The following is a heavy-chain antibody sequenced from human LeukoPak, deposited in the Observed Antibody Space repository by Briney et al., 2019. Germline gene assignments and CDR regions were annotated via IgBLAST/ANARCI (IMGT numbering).Heavy chain of an antibody. CDR1: GYTFSSYA. J-gene: IGHJ6*03. V-gene: IGHV3-23*01. CDR3: ANGRYSSASGYYYHMDV. CDR2: ISGSGGST. Sequence: LAGGSLRLSCAASGYTFSSYAMTWVRQPPGKGLEWVSAISGSGGSTNYADSVKGRFTISRDNSKNTLYLHMNRLRAEDTAVYYCANGRYSSASGYYYHMDVWGKGTTVTVSS. D-gene: IGHD6-6*01.